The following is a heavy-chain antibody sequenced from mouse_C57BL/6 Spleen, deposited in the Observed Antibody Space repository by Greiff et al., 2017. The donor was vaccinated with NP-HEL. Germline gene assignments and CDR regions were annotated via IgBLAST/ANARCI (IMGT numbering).Heavy chain of an antibody. D-gene: IGHD2-1*01. V-gene: IGHV1-69*01. CDR3: AIWYPYYFDY. J-gene: IGHJ2*01. CDR1: GYTFTSYW. CDR2: IDPSDSYT. Sequence: QVQLQQPGAELVMPGASVKLSCKASGYTFTSYWMHWVKQRPGQGLEWIGEIDPSDSYTNYNQKFKGKSTLTVDKSSSTAYMQLSSLTSEDSAVYYCAIWYPYYFDYWGQGTTLTVSS.